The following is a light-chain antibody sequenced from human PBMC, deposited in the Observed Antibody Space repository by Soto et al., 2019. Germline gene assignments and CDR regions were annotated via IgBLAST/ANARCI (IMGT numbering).Light chain of an antibody. CDR1: SSDVGSYDY. CDR2: NVN. Sequence: QSALIQPPSVSGSPGQSVTISCTGTSSDVGSYDYVSWYQQHPGTVPKPMIYNVNTQPSGVPDRFSGSKSGNTASLTISALQAEDEADYYCTSYTSVTIVVFGGGTKVTVL. CDR3: TSYTSVTIVV. J-gene: IGLJ2*01. V-gene: IGLV2-18*02.